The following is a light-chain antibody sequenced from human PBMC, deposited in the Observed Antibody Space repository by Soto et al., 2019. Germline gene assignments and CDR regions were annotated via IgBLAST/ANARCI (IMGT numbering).Light chain of an antibody. J-gene: IGKJ5*01. CDR3: FQYGSSPHT. V-gene: IGKV3-20*01. CDR2: GAS. CDR1: QSVSSNY. Sequence: IMFSQSPGTLSLSPGERASLSCRASQSVSSNYVAWFQQKPGQAPRLLISGASNRASDIPDRFSGSGSWTDFTLTISRLEPEDFAVYYCFQYGSSPHTFGQGTRLENK.